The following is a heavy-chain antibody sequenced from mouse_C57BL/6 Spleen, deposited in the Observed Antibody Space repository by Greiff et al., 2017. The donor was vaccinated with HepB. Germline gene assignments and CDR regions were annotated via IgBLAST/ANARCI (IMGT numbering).Heavy chain of an antibody. CDR1: GYTFTSYG. Sequence: QVHVKQSGAELARPGASVKLSCKASGYTFTSYGISWVKQRTGQGLEWIGEIYPRSGNTYYNEKFKGKATLTADKSSSTAYMELRSLTSEDSAVYFCARSTYDYDGGMDYWGQGTSVTVSS. CDR2: IYPRSGNT. V-gene: IGHV1-81*01. CDR3: ARSTYDYDGGMDY. D-gene: IGHD2-4*01. J-gene: IGHJ4*01.